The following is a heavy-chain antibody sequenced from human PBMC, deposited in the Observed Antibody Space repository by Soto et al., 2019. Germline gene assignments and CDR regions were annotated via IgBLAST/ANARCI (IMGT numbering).Heavy chain of an antibody. CDR2: INAGNGNT. V-gene: IGHV1-3*01. Sequence: ASVKVSCKASGYTFTSYAMHWVRQAPGQRLEWMGWINAGNGNTKYSQKFQGRVTITRDTSASTAYMELSSLRSEDTAVYYCARDKLDTAMVTSWFDPWGQGTLVTVSS. CDR1: GYTFTSYA. CDR3: ARDKLDTAMVTSWFDP. J-gene: IGHJ5*02. D-gene: IGHD5-18*01.